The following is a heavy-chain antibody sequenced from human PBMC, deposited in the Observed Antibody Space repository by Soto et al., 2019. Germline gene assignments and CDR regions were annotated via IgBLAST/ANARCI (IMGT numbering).Heavy chain of an antibody. V-gene: IGHV4-30-2*01. D-gene: IGHD2-2*01. CDR2: IYHSGST. J-gene: IGHJ5*02. CDR3: ARVPDR. Sequence: SETLSLTCAVSGASIRSGGYSWSWIRQPPGKGLEWIGYIYHSGSTYYNPSLKSRVTISVDRSKNQFSLKLSSVTAADTAVYYCARVPDRWGQGTLVT. CDR1: GASIRSGGYS.